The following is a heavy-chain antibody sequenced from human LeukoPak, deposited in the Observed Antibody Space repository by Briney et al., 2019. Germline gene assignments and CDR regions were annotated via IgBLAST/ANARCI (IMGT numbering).Heavy chain of an antibody. CDR1: GGSFSGYY. CDR3: ARAGNSGYSYGTPFDY. Sequence: SETLSLTCAVYGGSFSGYYWGWIRQPPGKGLEWIGEINHSGSTNYNPSLKSRVTISVDTSKNQFSLKLSSVTAADTAVYYCARAGNSGYSYGTPFDYWGQGTLVTVSS. CDR2: INHSGST. V-gene: IGHV4-34*01. D-gene: IGHD5-18*01. J-gene: IGHJ4*02.